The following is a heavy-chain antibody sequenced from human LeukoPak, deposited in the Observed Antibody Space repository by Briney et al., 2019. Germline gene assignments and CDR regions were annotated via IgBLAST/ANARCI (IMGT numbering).Heavy chain of an antibody. D-gene: IGHD4-17*01. CDR3: ARGATVWARMDV. CDR1: GFTLSSYS. Sequence: GGSLRLSCAASGFTLSSYSMNWVRQAPGKGLEWVSYISSTSTTIYYADSVKDRFTISKDNAKNSLYLQMNSLRADDTAVYYCARGATVWARMDVWGTGTTVTVSS. V-gene: IGHV3-48*04. CDR2: ISSTSTTI. J-gene: IGHJ6*03.